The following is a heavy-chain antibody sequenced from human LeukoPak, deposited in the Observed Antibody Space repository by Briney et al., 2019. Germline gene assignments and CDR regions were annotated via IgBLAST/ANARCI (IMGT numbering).Heavy chain of an antibody. CDR1: GFTFSSYA. Sequence: GGSLRLSCAASGFTFSSYAMSWVRQAPGKGLEWVSAISGSSGSTYYADSVKGRFTISRDNSKNTLYLQMNSLRAEDTAVYYCAKHSSSIAARPVDYWGQGTLVTASS. D-gene: IGHD6-6*01. J-gene: IGHJ4*02. CDR3: AKHSSSIAARPVDY. V-gene: IGHV3-23*01. CDR2: ISGSSGST.